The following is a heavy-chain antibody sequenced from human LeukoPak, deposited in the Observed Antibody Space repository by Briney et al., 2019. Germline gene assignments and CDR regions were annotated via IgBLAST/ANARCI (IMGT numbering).Heavy chain of an antibody. J-gene: IGHJ4*02. CDR3: AKDHKSGCYDY. D-gene: IGHD6-19*01. Sequence: GGSLRLSCAASEFSFSTYWMTWVRQAPGKGPEWVANIKEDGSEKNHLDSVKGRFTISRDNAKNSLYLHMNSLRAEDTAVYYCAKDHKSGCYDYWGPGTLVTVSS. CDR2: IKEDGSEK. V-gene: IGHV3-7*01. CDR1: EFSFSTYW.